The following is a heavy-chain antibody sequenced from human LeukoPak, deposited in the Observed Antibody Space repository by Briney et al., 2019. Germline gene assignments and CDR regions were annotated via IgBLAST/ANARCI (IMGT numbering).Heavy chain of an antibody. CDR3: AIGSQDGDYPFDH. V-gene: IGHV1-46*01. Sequence: ASVKVSCKAAGYTLTSYYMHWVRQAPGQGLEWMGFINPSGGRTTYAQKFQGRVTLGRDTSTSTVYVELSSLRSEDTAVYYCAIGSQDGDYPFDHWGQGTLVTVSS. J-gene: IGHJ4*02. D-gene: IGHD4-17*01. CDR1: GYTLTSYY. CDR2: INPSGGRT.